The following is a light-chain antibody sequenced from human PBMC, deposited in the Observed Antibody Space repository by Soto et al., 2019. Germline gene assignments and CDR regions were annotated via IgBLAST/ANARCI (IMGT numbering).Light chain of an antibody. J-gene: IGLJ2*01. CDR3: ISYAGSNNLGV. Sequence: QSVLTQPPSASGSPGQSVTISCTGTSSDVGGYNYVSWYQQHPGKAPKLMIYEVSKRPSGVPDRFSGSKSGTTASLTVSGLQAEDEADYYCISYAGSNNLGVFGGGTKLTVL. V-gene: IGLV2-8*01. CDR2: EVS. CDR1: SSDVGGYNY.